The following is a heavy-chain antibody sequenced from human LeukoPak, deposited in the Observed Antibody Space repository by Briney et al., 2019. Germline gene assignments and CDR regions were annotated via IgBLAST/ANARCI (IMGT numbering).Heavy chain of an antibody. J-gene: IGHJ5*02. CDR3: ARDRAEGKTWVEFDP. V-gene: IGHV3-66*02. CDR2: IYSDGVT. Sequence: GGSLRLSCAASGFIVNSYAMSWVRQAPGKGLAWVSLIYSDGVTQYADSVKGRFTISRDNSKNTLYLQMSSLRDEDTAVYFCARDRAEGKTWVEFDPWGQGTLVTVSS. CDR1: GFIVNSYA.